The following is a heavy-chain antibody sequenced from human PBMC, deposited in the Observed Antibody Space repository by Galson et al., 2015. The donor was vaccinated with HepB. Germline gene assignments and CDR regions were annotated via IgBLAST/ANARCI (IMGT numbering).Heavy chain of an antibody. D-gene: IGHD2-15*01. V-gene: IGHV7-4-1*02. CDR3: ARMAAKVYYYGMDV. Sequence: YAINWVRQAPGQGLEWMGWIGTNTGDPTYAQGFTGRFVFSLDTSVSTAYLQISSLKAEDTAVYYCARMAAKVYYYGMDVWGQGTTVTVSS. CDR1: YA. J-gene: IGHJ6*02. CDR2: IGTNTGDP.